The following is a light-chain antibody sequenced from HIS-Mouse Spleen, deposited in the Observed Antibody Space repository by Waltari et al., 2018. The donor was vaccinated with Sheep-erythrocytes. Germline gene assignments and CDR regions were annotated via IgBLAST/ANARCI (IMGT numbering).Light chain of an antibody. CDR3: QVWDSSTAWV. Sequence: SFELTQPLSVSVALGQTARTTRGGYTIGSKNVHWSQQKPGQAPGLVIYGDSNRPPGIPERFTGSNTGNTATLTISRAQAGDEADYYCQVWDSSTAWVFGGGTKLTVL. V-gene: IGLV3-9*01. J-gene: IGLJ3*02. CDR2: GDS. CDR1: TIGSKN.